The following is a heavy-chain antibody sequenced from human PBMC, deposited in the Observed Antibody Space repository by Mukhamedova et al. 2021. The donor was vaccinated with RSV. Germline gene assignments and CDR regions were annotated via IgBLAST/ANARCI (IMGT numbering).Heavy chain of an antibody. CDR2: GST. J-gene: IGHJ3*01. D-gene: IGHD3-10*01. Sequence: GSTNYNPSLKSRVTISLDTSKNQFSLNLNSVTAADTAMYYCARHRGGGAGAFDFWGQGKMV. V-gene: IGHV4-59*08. CDR3: ARHRGGGAGAFDF.